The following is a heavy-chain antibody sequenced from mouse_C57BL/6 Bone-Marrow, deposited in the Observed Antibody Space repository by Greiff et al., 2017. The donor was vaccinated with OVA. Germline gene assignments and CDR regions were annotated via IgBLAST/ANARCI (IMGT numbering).Heavy chain of an antibody. J-gene: IGHJ1*03. V-gene: IGHV1-69*01. CDR1: GYTFTSYW. CDR2: IDPSDSYT. Sequence: QVQLQQPGAELVKPGASVKLSCKASGYTFTSYWMHWVKQRPGQGLEWIGEIDPSDSYTNYNQKFKGKSTLTVDKSSSTAYMQLSSLTSEDSAVYYCARQRDWYFDVWGTATTVTASS. CDR3: ARQRDWYFDV.